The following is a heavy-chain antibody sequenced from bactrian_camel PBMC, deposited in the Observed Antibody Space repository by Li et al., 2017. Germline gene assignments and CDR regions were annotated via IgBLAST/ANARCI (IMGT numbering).Heavy chain of an antibody. J-gene: IGHJ6*01. Sequence: HVQLVESGGGLVQPGGSLRLSCAASGQISGAAWMGWFRQSPGKEREKVAAVYSGGLNANYADSVKGRFTITHDSARNTVYLQMNGLKTEDTAVYYCATSYDGSWSTFGNWGQGTQVTVS. V-gene: IGHV3S53*01. CDR3: ATSYDGSWSTFGN. CDR1: GQISGAAW. CDR2: VYSGGLNA. D-gene: IGHD6*01.